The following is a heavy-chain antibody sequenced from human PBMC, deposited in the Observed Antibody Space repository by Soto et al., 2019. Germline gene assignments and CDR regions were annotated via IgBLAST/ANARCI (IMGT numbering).Heavy chain of an antibody. CDR3: ARSAGWYAVHS. V-gene: IGHV4-4*02. CDR1: GDSVSSPYY. Sequence: QVQLQESGPGLVKPSGTLSLTCAVSGDSVSSPYYWCWVRQPPGKGLEWIGEVFHTGTTSYNPSPRXXVTISMDKSITQFSLALSSVTAAATAVYYCARSAGWYAVHSWGPGTLVLVSS. CDR2: VFHTGTT. J-gene: IGHJ4*02. D-gene: IGHD6-19*01.